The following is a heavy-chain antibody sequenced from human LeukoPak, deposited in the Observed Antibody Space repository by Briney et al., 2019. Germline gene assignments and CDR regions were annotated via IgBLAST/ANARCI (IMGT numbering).Heavy chain of an antibody. CDR2: ISDSGSI. Sequence: SETLSLTCAVYGGSLSGYFWSWIRQPPGKGLEWIGEISDSGSINFSPSLKSRVTISVDTAKNQFSLKLNSVTAADTAVYHCARQEDSSSAPGGYFQHWGQGTLVTVSS. CDR3: ARQEDSSSAPGGYFQH. V-gene: IGHV4-34*01. CDR1: GGSLSGYF. J-gene: IGHJ1*01. D-gene: IGHD6-6*01.